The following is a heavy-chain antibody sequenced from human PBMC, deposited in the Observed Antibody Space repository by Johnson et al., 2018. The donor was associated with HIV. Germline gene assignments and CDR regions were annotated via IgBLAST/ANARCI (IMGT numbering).Heavy chain of an antibody. D-gene: IGHD6-19*01. CDR1: GFTFDDYA. V-gene: IGHV3-9*01. J-gene: IGHJ3*02. CDR3: AVIAVAGGGAFDI. CDR2: ISWNSGSI. Sequence: VQLVESGGGLVQPGRSQRLSCAASGFTFDDYAMHWVRQAPGKGLEWVSGISWNSGSIGYADSVKGRFTISRDNAKNSLYLQMNSLRAEDTALYYCAVIAVAGGGAFDIWGQGTMVTVSS.